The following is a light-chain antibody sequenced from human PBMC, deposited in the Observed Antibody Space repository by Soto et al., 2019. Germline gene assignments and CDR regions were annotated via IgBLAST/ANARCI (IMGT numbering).Light chain of an antibody. Sequence: EIVMTQSPATLSVSPGETATLSCRASQSVGSAVAWYQHKPGQAPRLLIVAASIRAPGVPGRFSGGGSGTEFTFTISSLQSEDFVVYYCQQYRNWPPLTFGGGTTVEIK. V-gene: IGKV3-15*01. CDR1: QSVGSA. CDR3: QQYRNWPPLT. CDR2: AAS. J-gene: IGKJ4*01.